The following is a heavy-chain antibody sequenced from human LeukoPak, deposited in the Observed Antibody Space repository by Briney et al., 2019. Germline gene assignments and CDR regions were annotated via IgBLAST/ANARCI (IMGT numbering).Heavy chain of an antibody. D-gene: IGHD6-13*01. CDR2: IKNDGSEK. J-gene: IGHJ4*02. Sequence: GGSLRLSCAASGCTFSNYWMSWVRQPPGKGLEWVANIKNDGSEKYYVDSVKGRFTISRDNPKNSLYLQMNSLRAEDTAVYYCARVGTAEGTLEDYWGQGTLVTVSS. V-gene: IGHV3-7*01. CDR3: ARVGTAEGTLEDY. CDR1: GCTFSNYW.